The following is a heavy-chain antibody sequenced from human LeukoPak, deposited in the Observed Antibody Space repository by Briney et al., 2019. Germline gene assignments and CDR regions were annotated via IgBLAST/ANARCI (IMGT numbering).Heavy chain of an antibody. CDR2: IYPGDSDT. V-gene: IGHV5-51*01. CDR3: ARGTSGANYYYYMAV. Sequence: GEFPKISCKASGYSFTTYWIGWVRQMPGKGLEWMGIIYPGDSDTRYSPSFQGQVTISADKSISTAYLQWSSLKASDTALYYCARGTSGANYYYYMAVWGKGTTVIVSS. J-gene: IGHJ6*03. CDR1: GYSFTTYW.